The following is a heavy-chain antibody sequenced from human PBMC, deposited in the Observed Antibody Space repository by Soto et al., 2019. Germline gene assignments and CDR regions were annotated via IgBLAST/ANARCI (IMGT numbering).Heavy chain of an antibody. Sequence: GGSLRLSCAASGFTFSSYAMHWVRQAPGKGLEWVAVISYDGSNKYYADSVKGRFTISRDNSKNTLYLQMNSLRAEDTAVYYCARGGLWFGELFEPGPEGYWGQGTLVTVSS. CDR3: ARGGLWFGELFEPGPEGY. V-gene: IGHV3-30-3*01. CDR1: GFTFSSYA. J-gene: IGHJ4*02. D-gene: IGHD3-10*01. CDR2: ISYDGSNK.